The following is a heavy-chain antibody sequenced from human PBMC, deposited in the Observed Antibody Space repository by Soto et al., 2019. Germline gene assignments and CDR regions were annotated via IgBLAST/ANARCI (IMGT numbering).Heavy chain of an antibody. CDR1: GFTFSSYG. CDR2: ISYDGSNK. J-gene: IGHJ4*02. D-gene: IGHD3-10*01. V-gene: IGHV3-30*18. CDR3: AKDLGSVYYGSGSYYNVLDY. Sequence: QVQLVESGGGVVQPGRSLRLSCAASGFTFSSYGMHWVRQAPGKGLEWVAVISYDGSNKYYADSVKGRFTISRDNSKNTLYLQMNSLRAEDTAVYYCAKDLGSVYYGSGSYYNVLDYWGQGTLVTVSS.